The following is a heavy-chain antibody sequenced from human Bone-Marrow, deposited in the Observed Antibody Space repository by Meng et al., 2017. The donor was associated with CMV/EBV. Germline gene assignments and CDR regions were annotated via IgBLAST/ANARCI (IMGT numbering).Heavy chain of an antibody. CDR2: IYYSGTT. CDR1: GGSISSYY. Sequence: GSLRLSCTVSGGSISSYYWNWIRQPPGKGLECIGYIYYSGTTYYNPSLKSRVTISVDTSKNQFSLKLSSVTAADTAVYYCARGQFLEFDYSGEGTLGTVSS. CDR3: ARGQFLEFDY. J-gene: IGHJ4*02. V-gene: IGHV4-59*01. D-gene: IGHD3-3*01.